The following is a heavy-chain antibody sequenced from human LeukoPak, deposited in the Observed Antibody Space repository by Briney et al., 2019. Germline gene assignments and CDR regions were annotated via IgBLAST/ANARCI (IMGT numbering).Heavy chain of an antibody. D-gene: IGHD2-2*01. Sequence: SVKVSCKASGGTFNNYAFNWVRQAPGQGLEWMGGITPIFGTANYAQKFQGRVTITADESTSTAYMELSSLRSEDTAVYYCAKGPIVVVPAARGSYFDYWGQGTLVTVSS. CDR1: GGTFNNYA. J-gene: IGHJ4*02. V-gene: IGHV1-69*01. CDR3: AKGPIVVVPAARGSYFDY. CDR2: ITPIFGTA.